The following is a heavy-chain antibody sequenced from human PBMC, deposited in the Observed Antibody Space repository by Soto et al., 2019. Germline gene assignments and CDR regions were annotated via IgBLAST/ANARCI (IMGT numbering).Heavy chain of an antibody. J-gene: IGHJ6*02. V-gene: IGHV3-30*18. Sequence: QEQLVESGGGVVQPGMSLRLSCAASGFSFSSYAVHWVRQAPGKGLEWVAVMSYDETKIIYEDSVKGRFTISRDNSKNTLFLQMNDLRPEDTAVYFCAKDRGSGTLRYYGMDVWGRGTPVTVSS. D-gene: IGHD3-10*01. CDR2: MSYDETKI. CDR3: AKDRGSGTLRYYGMDV. CDR1: GFSFSSYA.